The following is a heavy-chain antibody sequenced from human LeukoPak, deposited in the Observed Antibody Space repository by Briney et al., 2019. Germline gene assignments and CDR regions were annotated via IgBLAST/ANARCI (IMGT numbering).Heavy chain of an antibody. V-gene: IGHV3-7*03. Sequence: GGSLRLSCAASGLAFSAYKMHWVRQAPRKGLEWVANIKQDGSEKYYVDSVKGRFTISRDNAKNSLYLQMNSLRAEDTAVYYCARKYCSSTSCYPNSDYWGQGTLVTVSS. CDR2: IKQDGSEK. CDR1: GLAFSAYK. J-gene: IGHJ4*02. CDR3: ARKYCSSTSCYPNSDY. D-gene: IGHD2-2*01.